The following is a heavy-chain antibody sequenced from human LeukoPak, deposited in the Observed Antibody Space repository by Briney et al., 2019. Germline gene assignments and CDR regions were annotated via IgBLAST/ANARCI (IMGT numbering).Heavy chain of an antibody. CDR1: GFTVSSNY. CDR2: IYSGGST. CDR3: ASAIAARETDAFDI. D-gene: IGHD6-6*01. Sequence: GGSLRLSCAASGFTVSSNYMSWVRQAPGKGLEWVSVIYSGGSTYYADSVKGRFTISRDNSKNTLYLQMNSLGAEDTAVYYCASAIAARETDAFDIWGQGTMVTVSS. V-gene: IGHV3-53*01. J-gene: IGHJ3*02.